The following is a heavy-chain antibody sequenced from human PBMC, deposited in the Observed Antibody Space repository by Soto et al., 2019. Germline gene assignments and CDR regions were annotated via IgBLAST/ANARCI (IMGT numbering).Heavy chain of an antibody. D-gene: IGHD5-12*01. CDR1: GFTFSSHG. V-gene: IGHV3-23*01. CDR3: ARDGQYRTDGFDI. CDR2: LSRGGGST. Sequence: EAQLLESGGGSVQPGGSLRLSCAASGFTFSSHGMSWIRQAPGKELEWISGLSRGGGSTYYVDSVKGRFTISRDNAKNTLDLIMKSLRVEDTALYYCARDGQYRTDGFDIWGQGTMVTVSS. J-gene: IGHJ3*02.